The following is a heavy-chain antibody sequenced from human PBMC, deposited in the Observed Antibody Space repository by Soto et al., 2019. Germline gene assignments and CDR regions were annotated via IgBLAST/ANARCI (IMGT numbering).Heavy chain of an antibody. J-gene: IGHJ2*01. Sequence: ASVKVSCKASGYTFTSYDINWVRQATGQGLEWMGWMNPNSGNTGYAQKFQGRVTISVDTSKNQFSLKLSSVTAADTAVYYCARGRYYGSGTPIKYFDLWGRGTLVTVSS. CDR3: ARGRYYGSGTPIKYFDL. CDR2: MNPNSGNT. D-gene: IGHD3-10*01. CDR1: GYTFTSYD. V-gene: IGHV1-8*01.